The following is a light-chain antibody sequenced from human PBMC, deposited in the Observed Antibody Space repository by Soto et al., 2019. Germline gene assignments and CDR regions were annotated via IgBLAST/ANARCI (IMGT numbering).Light chain of an antibody. CDR2: EVS. CDR1: STDVGGYNY. J-gene: IGLJ1*01. CDR3: SSYTSSSTLYV. V-gene: IGLV2-14*01. Sequence: QSALAQPSSVSGSPGQSITISCTGTSTDVGGYNYVSWYQHHPGKGPKLIIYEVSNRPSGVSDRFSGSKSGNKASLIISGLQAEDEADYYCSSYTSSSTLYVFGTGTKLTVL.